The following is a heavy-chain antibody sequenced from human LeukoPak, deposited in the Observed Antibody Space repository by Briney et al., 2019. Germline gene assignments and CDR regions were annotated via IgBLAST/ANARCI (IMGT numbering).Heavy chain of an antibody. CDR1: GGSFSGYY. CDR3: AVKDNTAMVDC. D-gene: IGHD5-18*01. V-gene: IGHV4-34*01. Sequence: PSETLSLTCAVYGGSFSGYYWSWIRQPPGKGLEWIGEINHSGSTNYNPSLKSRVTISVDTSKNQFSLKLSSVTAADTAVYYCAVKDNTAMVDCWGQGTLVTVSS. CDR2: INHSGST. J-gene: IGHJ4*02.